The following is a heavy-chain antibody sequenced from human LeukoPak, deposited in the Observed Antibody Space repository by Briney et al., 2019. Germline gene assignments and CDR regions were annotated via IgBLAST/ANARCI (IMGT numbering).Heavy chain of an antibody. D-gene: IGHD3-10*01. J-gene: IGHJ3*02. Sequence: GGSLRPSCAASGLTFSSYWMDWVRQAPGKGLVWVSRINSDGSRTSYADSVKGRFTISRDNAKNTLYLQMNSLRAEDTAVYYCARVYYYGSGSYPRGGAFDIWGQGTMVTVSS. V-gene: IGHV3-74*01. CDR1: GLTFSSYW. CDR3: ARVYYYGSGSYPRGGAFDI. CDR2: INSDGSRT.